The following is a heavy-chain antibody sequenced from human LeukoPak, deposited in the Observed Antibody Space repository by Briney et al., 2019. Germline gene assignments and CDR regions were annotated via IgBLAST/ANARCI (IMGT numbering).Heavy chain of an antibody. CDR1: GGSISSGGYY. D-gene: IGHD3-10*01. CDR2: IYYSGST. J-gene: IGHJ3*02. CDR3: ARVPITMVRGAWGAFDI. V-gene: IGHV4-30-4*08. Sequence: SETLSLTCTVSGGSISSGGYYWSWIRQPPGKGLEWIGYIYYSGSTYYNPSLKSRVTISVNTSKNQFSLKLSSVTAADTAVYYCARVPITMVRGAWGAFDIWGQGTMVTVSS.